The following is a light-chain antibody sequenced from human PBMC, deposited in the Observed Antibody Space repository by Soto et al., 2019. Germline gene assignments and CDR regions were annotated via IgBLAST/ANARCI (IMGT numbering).Light chain of an antibody. CDR3: KQYGSSPET. CDR2: GAS. V-gene: IGKV3-20*01. J-gene: IGKJ2*01. CDR1: QSVSSSY. Sequence: EIVLTQSPGTLSLSPGERATLSCRASQSVSSSYLAWYQQKPGQAPRLLIYGASSRATGIPERISGSGSGTDFTLTISRLEPEDFAVYYCKQYGSSPETFGQGTKLEIK.